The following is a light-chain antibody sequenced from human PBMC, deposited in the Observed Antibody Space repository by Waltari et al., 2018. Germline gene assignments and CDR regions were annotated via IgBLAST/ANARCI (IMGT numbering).Light chain of an antibody. CDR1: PSVLYSSNNKNY. V-gene: IGKV4-1*01. CDR3: QQYYSTPPT. J-gene: IGKJ2*01. CDR2: WAS. Sequence: DIVRTQSPDSLAVSLGEWATINCKSSPSVLYSSNNKNYLAWYQQKPGLPPKPLMYWASIRSSGVPDRFRGSGSGTDFTLTISSLQAEDVAVYYCQQYYSTPPTFGQGTKLEIK.